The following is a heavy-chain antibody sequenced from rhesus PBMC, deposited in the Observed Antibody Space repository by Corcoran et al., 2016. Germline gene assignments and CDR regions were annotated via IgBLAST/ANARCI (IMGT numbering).Heavy chain of an antibody. D-gene: IGHD4-4*01. CDR2: ISYSGNT. J-gene: IGHJ5-2*02. CDR3: AGTSSYDV. CDR1: GGSISSNYYY. V-gene: IGHV4-122*02. Sequence: QVQLQASGPGLVKPSETLFLTCTVSGGSISSNYYYWTWFRPAPGKGLERIGYISYSGNTNYNPSLKSRVTILRDTSKNQFSLKLNSVTAADTAVYYCAGTSSYDVWGRGVLVTVSS.